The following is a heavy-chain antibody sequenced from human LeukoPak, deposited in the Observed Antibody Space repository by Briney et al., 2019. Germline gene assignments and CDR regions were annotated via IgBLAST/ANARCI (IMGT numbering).Heavy chain of an antibody. V-gene: IGHV3-11*06. J-gene: IGHJ5*02. D-gene: IGHD3-10*01. CDR3: ARDPTMVRVSDTINWFDP. Sequence: GGSLRLSCAASGFTFSDYYMSWIRQAPGKGLEWVSYISSSSSYTNYADSVKGRFTISRDNAKNSLYLQMNSLRAEDTAVYHCARDPTMVRVSDTINWFDPWGQGTLVTVSS. CDR2: ISSSSSYT. CDR1: GFTFSDYY.